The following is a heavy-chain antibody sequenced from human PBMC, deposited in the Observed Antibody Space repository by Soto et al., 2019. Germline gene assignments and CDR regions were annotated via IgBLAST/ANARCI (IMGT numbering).Heavy chain of an antibody. CDR2: IYYSGST. V-gene: IGHV4-39*01. CDR1: GGSISSSSYY. Sequence: SETLSLTCTVSGGSISSSSYYWGWIRQPPGKGLEWIGSIYYSGSTYYNPPLKSRVTISVDTSKNQFSLKLSSVTAADTAVYYCARHNVGYNWDYYYGMDVWGQGTTVTVSS. CDR3: ARHNVGYNWDYYYGMDV. J-gene: IGHJ6*02. D-gene: IGHD5-12*01.